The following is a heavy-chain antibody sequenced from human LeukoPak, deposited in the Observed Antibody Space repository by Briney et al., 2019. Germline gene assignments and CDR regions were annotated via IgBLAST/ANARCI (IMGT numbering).Heavy chain of an antibody. CDR1: GYTFTGYY. D-gene: IGHD3-10*01. J-gene: IGHJ4*02. Sequence: ASVKVSCKSSGYTFTGYYIHWVRQAPGQGLEWMGWINPNSGGTNYAQKFQGRVTMTRDTSISTAYMELSRLGSDDTAVYYCARDSGERGSGSYLIAYWGQGTLVTVSS. CDR3: ARDSGERGSGSYLIAY. V-gene: IGHV1-2*02. CDR2: INPNSGGT.